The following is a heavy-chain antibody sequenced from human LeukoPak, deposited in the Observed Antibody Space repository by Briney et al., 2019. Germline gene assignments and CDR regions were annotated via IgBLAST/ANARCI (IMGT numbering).Heavy chain of an antibody. J-gene: IGHJ4*02. CDR2: ISDTGKVV. CDR1: GFNFGDFA. V-gene: IGHV3-23*01. Sequence: GDSLRLSCIGSGFNFGDFAMSWVRQVPGRSPDFVSSISDTGKVVFYTESVRGRATVSRDNSKSTLYLQLIDVRGDDTAVYYCDNGEWWGPGTQVVVSS. D-gene: IGHD3-3*01. CDR3: DNGEW.